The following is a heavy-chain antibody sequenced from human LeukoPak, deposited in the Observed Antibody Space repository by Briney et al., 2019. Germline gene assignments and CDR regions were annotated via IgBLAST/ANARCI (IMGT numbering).Heavy chain of an antibody. CDR1: GGSISSGGYY. V-gene: IGHV4-31*03. D-gene: IGHD3-10*01. J-gene: IGHJ5*02. CDR2: IHYSGST. Sequence: SETLSLTCTVSGGSISSGGYYWSWIRQHPGEGLEWIGYIHYSGSTSYNTSLKSRVTISVDTSKNQFSLKLSSVTAADTAVYYCARVTTYYGSGSSFDPWGQGTLVTVSS. CDR3: ARVTTYYGSGSSFDP.